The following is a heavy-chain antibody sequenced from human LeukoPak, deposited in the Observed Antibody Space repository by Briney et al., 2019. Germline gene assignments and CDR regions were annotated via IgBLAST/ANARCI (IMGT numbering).Heavy chain of an antibody. J-gene: IGHJ4*02. V-gene: IGHV3-48*03. CDR2: ISSSGSTI. CDR1: GFTFSSYE. Sequence: GGSLRLSCAAYGFTFSSYEMNWVRQAPGKGLEWVSYISSSGSTIYYADSVKGRFTISRDNAKNSLYLQMNSLRAEDTAVYYCAKSQYGDYAVVDYWGQGTLVTVSS. CDR3: AKSQYGDYAVVDY. D-gene: IGHD4-17*01.